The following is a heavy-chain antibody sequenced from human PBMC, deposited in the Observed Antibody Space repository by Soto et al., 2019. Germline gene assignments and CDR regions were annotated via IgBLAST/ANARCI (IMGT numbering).Heavy chain of an antibody. Sequence: QVQLVQSGAEVKKPGSSVKGSCKASGGTFSGYAISWVRQAPGQGLEWMGGIIPIFGTANYAQKFQGRVTITADESTSTAYMELSSLRSEDTAVYYCVRGPYYDSSGYYYDPTGYFDYWGQGTLVTVSS. D-gene: IGHD3-22*01. J-gene: IGHJ4*02. V-gene: IGHV1-69*12. CDR2: IIPIFGTA. CDR1: GGTFSGYA. CDR3: VRGPYYDSSGYYYDPTGYFDY.